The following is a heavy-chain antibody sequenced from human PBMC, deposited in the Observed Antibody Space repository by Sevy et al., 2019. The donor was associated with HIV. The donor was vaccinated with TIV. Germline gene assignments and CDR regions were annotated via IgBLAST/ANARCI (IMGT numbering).Heavy chain of an antibody. CDR1: GSTFTDYY. J-gene: IGHJ6*02. CDR3: ARVVEPAGIDPYYYGVDV. CDR2: INPKSGGT. V-gene: IGHV1-2*02. Sequence: ASVKVSCKASGSTFTDYYIHWVRQAPGQGLEWMGWINPKSGGTNYAQKFHGRVTMTRDTSISTAYMELSRLRSDDTAVYYCARVVEPAGIDPYYYGVDVWGPGATVTVSS. D-gene: IGHD2-2*02.